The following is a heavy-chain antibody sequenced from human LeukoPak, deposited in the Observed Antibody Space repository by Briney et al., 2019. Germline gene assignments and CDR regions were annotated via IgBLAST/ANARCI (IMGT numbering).Heavy chain of an antibody. CDR1: GYTFTGYY. Sequence: ASVKVSCKASGYTFTGYYMHWVRQAPGQGLEWMGWINPNSGGTNYAQKFQGRVAMTRDTSISTAYMELSRLSSDDTAVYYCARHAHGGYNWNDVDFDYWGQGTLVTVSS. J-gene: IGHJ4*02. V-gene: IGHV1-2*02. CDR2: INPNSGGT. D-gene: IGHD1-20*01. CDR3: ARHAHGGYNWNDVDFDY.